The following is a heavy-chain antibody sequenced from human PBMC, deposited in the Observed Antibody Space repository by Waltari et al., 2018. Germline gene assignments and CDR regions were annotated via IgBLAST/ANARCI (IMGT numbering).Heavy chain of an antibody. CDR1: GFTFSSYW. CDR2: INSDGSST. Sequence: EVQLVESGGGLVQPGGSLRLSCAASGFTFSSYWMHWVRQAPGKGLVWVLRINSDGSSTIYADSGKGRFTISRDNAKNTLYLQMNSLRADDTAVYYCARRSVRGSIKEGPNWFDPWGQGTLVTVSS. V-gene: IGHV3-74*01. D-gene: IGHD3-10*01. J-gene: IGHJ5*02. CDR3: ARRSVRGSIKEGPNWFDP.